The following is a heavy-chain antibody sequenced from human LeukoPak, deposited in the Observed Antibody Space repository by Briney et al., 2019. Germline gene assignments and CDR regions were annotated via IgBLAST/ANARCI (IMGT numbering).Heavy chain of an antibody. CDR1: GGSISSGDYY. CDR2: IYYSGST. D-gene: IGHD2-2*01. V-gene: IGHV4-30-4*01. Sequence: PSETLSLTCTVSGGSISSGDYYCSWISQPPGKGLEWIGYIYYSGSTYYNPSLKSRVTISVDTSKNQFSLKLSSVTAADTAVYYCARAVVVPAAILFDYWGQGTLVTVSS. CDR3: ARAVVVPAAILFDY. J-gene: IGHJ4*02.